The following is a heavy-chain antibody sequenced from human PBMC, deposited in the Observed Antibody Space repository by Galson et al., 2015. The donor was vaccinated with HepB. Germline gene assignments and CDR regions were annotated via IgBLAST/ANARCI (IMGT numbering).Heavy chain of an antibody. CDR2: ISYDGSNK. D-gene: IGHD2-2*02. V-gene: IGHV3-30-3*01. CDR3: ARDLVVVPAAIQGAFDI. J-gene: IGHJ3*02. CDR1: GFTFSSYA. Sequence: LSCAASGFTFSSYAMHWVRQAPGKGLEWVAVISYDGSNKYYADSVKGRFTISRDNSKNTLYLQMNSLRAEDTAVYYCARDLVVVPAAIQGAFDIWGQGTMVTVSS.